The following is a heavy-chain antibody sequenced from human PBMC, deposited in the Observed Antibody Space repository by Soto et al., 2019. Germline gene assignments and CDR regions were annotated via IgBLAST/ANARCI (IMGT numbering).Heavy chain of an antibody. CDR1: EYTFSTYY. CDR3: TSYRGGIYFDF. V-gene: IGHV1-46*03. J-gene: IGHJ4*02. CDR2: INPGDGST. Sequence: QVQLVQSGAEVKRPGASVKVSCKASEYTFSTYYIHWVRQAPGQGLEWMAVINPGDGSTTYAQKFQGRVTMTRDTSTSTVYMHLGSLTSEDAAVYFCTSYRGGIYFDFWGQGTLVTVSS. D-gene: IGHD1-26*01.